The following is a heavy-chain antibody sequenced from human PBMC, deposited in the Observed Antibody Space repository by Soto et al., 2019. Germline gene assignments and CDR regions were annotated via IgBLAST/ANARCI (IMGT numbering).Heavy chain of an antibody. J-gene: IGHJ4*02. CDR2: IYYSGST. V-gene: IGHV4-39*01. D-gene: IGHD3-9*01. Sequence: QLQLQESGPGLVKPSETLSLTCTVSGGSISSSSYYWGWLRQPPGKGLEWIGSIYYSGSTYYNPSLKSRVTISVDTSKNQFSLKLSSVTAADTAVYYCARRYADILRPFDYWGQGTLVTVSS. CDR1: GGSISSSSYY. CDR3: ARRYADILRPFDY.